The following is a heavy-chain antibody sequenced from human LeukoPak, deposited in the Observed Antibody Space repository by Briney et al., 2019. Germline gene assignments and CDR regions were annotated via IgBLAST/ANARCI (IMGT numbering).Heavy chain of an antibody. CDR3: ARESDCSSTSCYGGGNDAFDI. D-gene: IGHD2-2*01. CDR1: GVSSSSHY. J-gene: IGHJ3*02. V-gene: IGHV4-59*11. CDR2: LYYSGST. Sequence: SETLSLTCTGSGVSSSSHYWSWIRQPPGKGLEWIGYLYYSGSTNYNPSLKSRVTISGDTSKSQFSLKLSSVTAADTAVYYCARESDCSSTSCYGGGNDAFDIWGQGTMVTVSS.